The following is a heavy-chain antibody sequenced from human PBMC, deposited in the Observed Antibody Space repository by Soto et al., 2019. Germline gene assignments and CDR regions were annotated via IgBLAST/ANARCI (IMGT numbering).Heavy chain of an antibody. CDR2: MNPNSGNT. Sequence: GASVKVSCKASGYTFTSYDINWVRQATGQGLEWMGWMNPNSGNTGYAQKFQGRVTMTRNTSISTAYMELSSLRSEDTAVYYCARESDILTGYYRSYYYYYMDVWG. D-gene: IGHD3-9*01. CDR3: ARESDILTGYYRSYYYYYMDV. V-gene: IGHV1-8*01. J-gene: IGHJ6*03. CDR1: GYTFTSYD.